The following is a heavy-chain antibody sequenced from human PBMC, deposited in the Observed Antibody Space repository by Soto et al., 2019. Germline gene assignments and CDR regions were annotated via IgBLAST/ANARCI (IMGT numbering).Heavy chain of an antibody. J-gene: IGHJ4*02. V-gene: IGHV3-15*07. D-gene: IGHD4-4*01. CDR2: VKRKTDGGTT. Sequence: PGGSLRLSCEAAGFTFTNAWMTWVRQAPGKGLEWVGHVKRKTDGGTTDYAAPVKGRFTISRDDSKNTVYLQMNSLRIEDTAVYYCTTAVKVTGFDFWGQGALVTVSS. CDR3: TTAVKVTGFDF. CDR1: GFTFTNAW.